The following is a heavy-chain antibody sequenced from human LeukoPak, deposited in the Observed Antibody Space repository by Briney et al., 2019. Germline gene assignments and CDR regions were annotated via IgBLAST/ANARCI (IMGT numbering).Heavy chain of an antibody. D-gene: IGHD3-22*01. CDR2: IKQDGSEK. J-gene: IGHJ5*02. CDR1: GFPFSTHS. Sequence: GGSLRLSCAASGFPFSTHSLSWVRQAPGKGLEWVANIKQDGSEKYYVDSVKGRFTISRDNAKNSLYLQVNSLRAEDTAVYYCARITMIVVVINSWFDPWGQGTLVTVSS. CDR3: ARITMIVVVINSWFDP. V-gene: IGHV3-7*01.